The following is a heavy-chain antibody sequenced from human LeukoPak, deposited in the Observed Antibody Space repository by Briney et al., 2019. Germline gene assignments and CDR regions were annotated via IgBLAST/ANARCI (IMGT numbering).Heavy chain of an antibody. V-gene: IGHV1-46*01. CDR2: INPSGGST. D-gene: IGHD2-15*01. J-gene: IGHJ5*02. CDR1: GYTFTSYY. Sequence: ASVKVSCTASGYTFTSYYMHWVRQAPGQGLEWMGIINPSGGSTSYAQKFQGRVTMTRDTSTSTVYMELSSLRSEDTAVYYCARELGYCSGGSCYTLNNWFDPWGQGTLVTVSS. CDR3: ARELGYCSGGSCYTLNNWFDP.